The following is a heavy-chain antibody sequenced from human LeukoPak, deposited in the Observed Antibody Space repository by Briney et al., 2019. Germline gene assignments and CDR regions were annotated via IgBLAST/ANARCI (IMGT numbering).Heavy chain of an antibody. Sequence: ASVKVSCKASGYTFTRHAIHWVRQAPGQRLEWMGWINAGNGDTKYSQKFQGRVTFTGDTSASTAYMELSSLKSEDTAVYYRATVTRGTTLDHWGQGTLVTVSS. CDR3: ATVTRGTTLDH. D-gene: IGHD4-23*01. CDR2: INAGNGDT. J-gene: IGHJ5*02. V-gene: IGHV1-3*01. CDR1: GYTFTRHA.